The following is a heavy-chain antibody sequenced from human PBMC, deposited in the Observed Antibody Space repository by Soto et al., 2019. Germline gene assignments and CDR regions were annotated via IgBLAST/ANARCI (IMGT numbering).Heavy chain of an antibody. D-gene: IGHD2-15*01. CDR1: GFTVSSNY. CDR2: IYSGGST. J-gene: IGHJ6*02. Sequence: TGGSLRLSCAASGFTVSSNYMSWVRQAPGKGLEWVSVIYSGGSTYYADSVKGRFTISRDNSKNTLYLQMNSLRAEDTAVYYCARDSAYGGNCRRPPCYYYYGMDVWGQGTTVT. CDR3: ARDSAYGGNCRRPPCYYYYGMDV. V-gene: IGHV3-66*01.